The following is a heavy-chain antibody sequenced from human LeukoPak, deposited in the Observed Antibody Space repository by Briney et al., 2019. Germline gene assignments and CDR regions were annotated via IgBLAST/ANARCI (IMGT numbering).Heavy chain of an antibody. Sequence: ASVEVSCKVSGYTLTELSMHWVRQAPGKGLEWMGGFDPEDGETIYAQKFQGRVTMTEDTSTDTAYMELSSLRSEDTAVYYCATGIAVAVDAFDIWGQGTMVTVSS. V-gene: IGHV1-24*01. D-gene: IGHD6-19*01. CDR3: ATGIAVAVDAFDI. CDR2: FDPEDGET. J-gene: IGHJ3*02. CDR1: GYTLTELS.